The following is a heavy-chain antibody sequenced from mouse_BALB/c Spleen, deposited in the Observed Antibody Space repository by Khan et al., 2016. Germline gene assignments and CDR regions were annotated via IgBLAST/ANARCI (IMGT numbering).Heavy chain of an antibody. V-gene: IGHV1-53*01. Sequence: QVQLQQSGAELVKPGTSVKLSCKASGYTFTSYYMYWVKQRPGQGLEWIGEINPSTGGTNFNDKFKNKATLTVDNSSTTAYMPLVSLTSSDSAVYCCTTGPFVYCGQGTLVTFSA. J-gene: IGHJ3*01. CDR1: GYTFTSYY. D-gene: IGHD1-1*01. CDR2: INPSTGGT. CDR3: TTGPFVY.